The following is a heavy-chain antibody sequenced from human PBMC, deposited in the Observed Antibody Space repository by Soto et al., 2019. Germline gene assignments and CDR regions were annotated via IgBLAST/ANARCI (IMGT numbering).Heavy chain of an antibody. D-gene: IGHD4-17*01. CDR2: MNKDGSII. CDR1: GFPFCGEW. J-gene: IGHJ4*02. V-gene: IGHV3-74*01. Sequence: EVLLVESGGGIVQPGGSLRLSCAASGFPFCGEWMHWVRQGPGKGLVWVSRMNKDGSIIGYADSMRGQFTNSRDNAKRKLYLHMNNLRPEHTALYICVRPYGDPQGWGQGTQVIVSS. CDR3: VRPYGDPQG.